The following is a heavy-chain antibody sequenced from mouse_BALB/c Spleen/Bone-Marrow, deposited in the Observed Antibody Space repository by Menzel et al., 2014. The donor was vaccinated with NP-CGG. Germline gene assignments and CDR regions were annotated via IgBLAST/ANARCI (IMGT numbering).Heavy chain of an antibody. D-gene: IGHD1-1*01. J-gene: IGHJ1*01. CDR1: GYTFTSYY. Sequence: QVQLQQSGAELVKPGASVKLSCKASGYTFTSYYMYWVKQRPGQGLEWIGGINPSNGGTNFKEKFKSKATLTVDKSSSTAYMQLSSLTSEDSAVYYCTRDHYYYGSSYWYFDVWGAGTTVTVSS. CDR3: TRDHYYYGSSYWYFDV. V-gene: IGHV1S81*02. CDR2: INPSNGGT.